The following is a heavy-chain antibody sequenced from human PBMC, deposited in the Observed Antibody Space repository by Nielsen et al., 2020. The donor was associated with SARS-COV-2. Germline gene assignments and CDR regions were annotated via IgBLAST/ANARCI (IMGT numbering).Heavy chain of an antibody. CDR2: IYYSGST. J-gene: IGHJ6*02. Sequence: RQAPGKGLEWIGYIYYSGSTYYNPSLKSRVTISVDTSKNQFSLKLSSVTAADTAVYYCARDLRHGHRLKGPYYYYGMDVWGQGTTVTVSS. CDR3: ARDLRHGHRLKGPYYYYGMDV. V-gene: IGHV4-31*02.